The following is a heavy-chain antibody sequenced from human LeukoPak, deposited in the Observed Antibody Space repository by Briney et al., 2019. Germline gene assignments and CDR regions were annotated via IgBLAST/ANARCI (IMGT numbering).Heavy chain of an antibody. D-gene: IGHD5-12*01. V-gene: IGHV3-21*01. J-gene: IGHJ4*02. CDR2: ISTSSLYI. CDR3: ASQGSGYDSPIDS. CDR1: GFTFSRHT. Sequence: GGSLRLSCGASGFTFSRHTMNWVRQAPGKGLEWVSSISTSSLYIYYADSVKGRFTISRDNAKNSLCLQMNSLRAEDMALYYCASQGSGYDSPIDSWGQGTLVTVSS.